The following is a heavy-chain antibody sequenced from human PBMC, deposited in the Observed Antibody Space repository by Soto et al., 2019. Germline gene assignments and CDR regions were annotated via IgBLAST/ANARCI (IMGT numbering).Heavy chain of an antibody. CDR3: AREKSAWFDP. CDR1: GYTFTSYD. J-gene: IGHJ5*02. CDR2: MNPNSGNT. V-gene: IGHV1-8*01. Sequence: QVQLVQSGAEVKKPGASVKVSCKASGYTFTSYDINWVRQATGQGLEWMGWMNPNSGNTVYAQKFQGRVTMTRNTAISTAYLGLSSLRSEATAVYYCAREKSAWFDPWGQGTLVTVSS. D-gene: IGHD3-3*01.